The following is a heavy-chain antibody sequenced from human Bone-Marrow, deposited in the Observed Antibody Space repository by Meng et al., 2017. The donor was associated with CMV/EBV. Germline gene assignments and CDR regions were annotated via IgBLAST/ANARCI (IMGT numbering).Heavy chain of an antibody. D-gene: IGHD6-19*01. Sequence: GESLKISCAASGFTVSSYRMSWVRQTPEKGLEWVAYISTTGTIILYTDSVKGRFTISRDSAKNSLFLQMNSLRVEDTAVYYCATSRGISTTDQFYGLDVWGQGTTVTVSS. CDR1: GFTVSSYR. V-gene: IGHV3-48*03. CDR2: ISTTGTII. J-gene: IGHJ6*01. CDR3: ATSRGISTTDQFYGLDV.